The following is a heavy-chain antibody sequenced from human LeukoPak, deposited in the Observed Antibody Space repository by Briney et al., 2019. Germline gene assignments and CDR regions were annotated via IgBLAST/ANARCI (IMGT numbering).Heavy chain of an antibody. CDR1: GYTFTVYF. J-gene: IGHJ4*02. V-gene: IGHV1-2*02. Sequence: GASVTVSCKASGYTFTVYFMHWVRQAPGQGLEWMGWINPNSGGTNYAQKFQGRVTMTRDTSISTAYMELSRLRSDDTAVYYCARGGIQLWFLVDYWGQGTLVTVSS. CDR2: INPNSGGT. D-gene: IGHD5-18*01. CDR3: ARGGIQLWFLVDY.